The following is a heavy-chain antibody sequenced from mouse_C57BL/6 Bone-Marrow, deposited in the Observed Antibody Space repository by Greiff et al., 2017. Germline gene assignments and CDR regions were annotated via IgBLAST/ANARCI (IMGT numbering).Heavy chain of an antibody. CDR3: ARDGYAGFDY. D-gene: IGHD1-2*01. V-gene: IGHV5-4*01. Sequence: EVMLVESGGGLVKPGGSLKLSCAASGFTFSSYAMSWVRQTPEQRLEWVATISDGGSYTYYPDNVKGRFTISRDNAKNNLYLQMSHLKSEDTAMYYCARDGYAGFDYWGQGTTRTVSS. J-gene: IGHJ2*01. CDR1: GFTFSSYA. CDR2: ISDGGSYT.